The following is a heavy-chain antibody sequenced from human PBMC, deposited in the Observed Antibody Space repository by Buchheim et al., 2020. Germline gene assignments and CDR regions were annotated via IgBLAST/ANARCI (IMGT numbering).Heavy chain of an antibody. J-gene: IGHJ5*02. CDR1: GGSFSGYY. D-gene: IGHD3-22*01. CDR2: INHSGST. Sequence: QVQLQQWGAGLLKPSETLSLTCAVYGGSFSGYYWSWIRQPPGKGLEWIGEINHSGSTNYNPSLKSRATISVDTSKNQFSLKLSSVTAADTAVYYCARDSPSGCNWFDPWGQGTL. CDR3: ARDSPSGCNWFDP. V-gene: IGHV4-34*01.